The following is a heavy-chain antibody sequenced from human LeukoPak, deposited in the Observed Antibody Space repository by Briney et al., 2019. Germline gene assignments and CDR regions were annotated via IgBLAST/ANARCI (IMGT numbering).Heavy chain of an antibody. J-gene: IGHJ6*02. CDR1: GGSIITLNW. CDR2: TYHSGSP. D-gene: IGHD6-19*01. V-gene: IGHV4-4*02. Sequence: MSSETLSLTCALSGGSIITLNWWSWVRQPPGKGLEWIGETYHSGSPKYNPSLMGRVTISVDKSKSQFSLNLTSVTAADTAVYYCARVSAVAGAYGMDVWGQGTTVTVSS. CDR3: ARVSAVAGAYGMDV.